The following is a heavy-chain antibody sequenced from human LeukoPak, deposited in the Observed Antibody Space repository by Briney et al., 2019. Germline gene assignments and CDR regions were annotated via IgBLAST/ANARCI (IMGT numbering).Heavy chain of an antibody. J-gene: IGHJ4*02. CDR1: GGAISSRSYY. CDR3: ATPSGSYDYFDD. V-gene: IGHV4-39*01. D-gene: IGHD3-16*01. CDR2: IYYSGST. Sequence: PSETLSLTCTVSGGAISSRSYYWGWIRQPPGKGLEWIGSIYYSGSTYYSPSLESRVTISVDTSKNQFSLKLSSVTAADTAVYYCATPSGSYDYFDDWGQGTLVTVSS.